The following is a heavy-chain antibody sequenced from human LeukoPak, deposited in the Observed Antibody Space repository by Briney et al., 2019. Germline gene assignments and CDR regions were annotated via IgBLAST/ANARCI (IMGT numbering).Heavy chain of an antibody. V-gene: IGHV3-74*01. Sequence: GGSLRLSCAASGFTFSSHWMHWVRQAPGKGLVWVSGIQNDGSSTDYADSVKGRLTISRDNAKSTLYLQMNSLRAEDTAVYYCARDRPHNWFDPWGQGTLVTVSS. CDR1: GFTFSSHW. CDR3: ARDRPHNWFDP. J-gene: IGHJ5*02. CDR2: IQNDGSST.